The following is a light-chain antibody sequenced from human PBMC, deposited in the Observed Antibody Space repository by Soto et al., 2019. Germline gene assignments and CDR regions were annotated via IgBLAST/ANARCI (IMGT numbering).Light chain of an antibody. CDR2: DVS. Sequence: LTQPAAVSGSPGQSITISCTGTSSDVGAYNYVSWYQQHPGKAPKLMIYDVSNRPSGVSNRFSGSKSGNTASLTISGLQAEDEADYYCSSYTRSSTLYVFGTGTKVTVL. CDR3: SSYTRSSTLYV. V-gene: IGLV2-14*01. J-gene: IGLJ1*01. CDR1: SSDVGAYNY.